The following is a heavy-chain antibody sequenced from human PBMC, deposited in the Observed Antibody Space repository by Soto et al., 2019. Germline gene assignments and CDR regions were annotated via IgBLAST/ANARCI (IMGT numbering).Heavy chain of an antibody. Sequence: GGSLRLSCAASGFPFDDYAMHWVRQAPGKGLEWVSGISWNSGSIGYADSVKGRFTISRDNAKNSLYLQMNSLRAEDTALYYCAGGITIFGVVSDAFDIWGQGTMVTVSS. D-gene: IGHD3-3*01. CDR1: GFPFDDYA. J-gene: IGHJ3*02. CDR3: AGGITIFGVVSDAFDI. CDR2: ISWNSGSI. V-gene: IGHV3-9*01.